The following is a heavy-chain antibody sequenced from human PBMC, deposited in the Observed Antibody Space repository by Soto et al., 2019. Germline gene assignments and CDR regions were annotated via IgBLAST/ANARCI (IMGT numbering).Heavy chain of an antibody. CDR3: AKSPGVEVAGLTYYFDF. V-gene: IGHV3-23*01. D-gene: IGHD6-19*01. CDR1: GFTFSSYA. CDR2: ISGSGGST. J-gene: IGHJ4*02. Sequence: GVLRLSCAASGFTFSSYAMSWVRQAPGKGLEWVSAISGSGGSTYYADSVKGRFTISRDNSKNTLYLQMNSLRAEDTAVYYCAKSPGVEVAGLTYYFDFWGEVSLVTVSA.